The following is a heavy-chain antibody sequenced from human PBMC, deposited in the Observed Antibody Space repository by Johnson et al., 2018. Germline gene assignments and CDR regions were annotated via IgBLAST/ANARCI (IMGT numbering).Heavy chain of an antibody. Sequence: VQLVETGGGVVQPGRSLRLSCAASGFTFSSYGMHWVRQAPGKGLEWVAVIWYDGSTKLYGDSVKGRFTISRDNSKNMLYLQMSRRRAADTAVDYCAREELGGSIPHDYWGQGTLVTVSS. J-gene: IGHJ4*02. D-gene: IGHD2-15*01. V-gene: IGHV3-33*01. CDR3: AREELGGSIPHDY. CDR1: GFTFSSYG. CDR2: IWYDGSTK.